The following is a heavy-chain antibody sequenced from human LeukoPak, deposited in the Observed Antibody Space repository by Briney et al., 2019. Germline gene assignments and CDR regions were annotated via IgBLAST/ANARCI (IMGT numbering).Heavy chain of an antibody. Sequence: GASEKVSCKASGYTFTGYYMHWVRQAPGQGLEWMGWINPNSGGTNYAQKFQGRVTMTRDTSISTAYMELSRLRSDDTAVYYCARAPRFGELPKYDYWGQGTLVTVSS. CDR3: ARAPRFGELPKYDY. CDR2: INPNSGGT. D-gene: IGHD3-10*01. J-gene: IGHJ4*02. CDR1: GYTFTGYY. V-gene: IGHV1-2*02.